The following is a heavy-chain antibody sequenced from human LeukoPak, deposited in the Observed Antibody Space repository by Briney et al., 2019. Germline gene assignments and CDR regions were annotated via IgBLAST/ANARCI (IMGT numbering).Heavy chain of an antibody. CDR2: IYYSGST. CDR1: GGSIRGLY. Sequence: PSETLSLTCTVSGGSIRGLYWSWIRQPPGKGLEWIGYIYYSGSTTYNPSLKSRVTISVDTSKNQFSLKLSSVTAADTAVYYCAGRPAGYWGQGTLVTVSS. CDR3: AGRPAGY. J-gene: IGHJ4*02. V-gene: IGHV4-59*08.